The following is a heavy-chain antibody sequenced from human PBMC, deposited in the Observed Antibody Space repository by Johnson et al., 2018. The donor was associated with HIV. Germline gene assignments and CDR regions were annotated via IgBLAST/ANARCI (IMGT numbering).Heavy chain of an antibody. CDR2: ISYDGSNE. V-gene: IGHV3-30*18. CDR3: AKDQGIEMAGYDGFDI. D-gene: IGHD5-24*01. J-gene: IGHJ3*02. CDR1: GFTISSKY. Sequence: QVQLVESGGGLVQPGGSLRLSCAASGFTISSKYFNWVRQAPGKGLEWMAIISYDGSNEYYADSVKGRFTISRDNSKNTLYLQLSSLRSEDTAVYYCAKDQGIEMAGYDGFDIWGQGTMVTVSS.